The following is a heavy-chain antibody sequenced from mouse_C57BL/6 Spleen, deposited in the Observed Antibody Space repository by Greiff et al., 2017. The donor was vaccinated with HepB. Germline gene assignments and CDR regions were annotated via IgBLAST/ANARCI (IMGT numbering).Heavy chain of an antibody. J-gene: IGHJ2*01. CDR2: IRNYYGDA. CDR3: ARRIYGSSYRYYFDY. Sequence: QVQLQQSGPELVRPGVSVKISCKGSGYTFTDYAMHWVKQSHAKSLEWIGVIRNYYGDASYNQKFKDKAKMTVDKSSSTDYMELARLTSEDSAVYYCARRIYGSSYRYYFDYWGQGTTLTVSS. V-gene: IGHV1-67*01. D-gene: IGHD1-1*01. CDR1: GYTFTDYA.